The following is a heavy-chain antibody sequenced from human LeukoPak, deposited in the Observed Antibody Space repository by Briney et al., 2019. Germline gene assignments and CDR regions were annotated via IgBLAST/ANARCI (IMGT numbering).Heavy chain of an antibody. Sequence: SETLSLTCTVSGGSISSANFYWSWIRQPAGKGLEWIGRIYTSGSTSYNPSLESRVTISIDTSKNQFPLNLNSVTAADTAVYYCARGGGSSPSYWGQGTLVTVSS. CDR2: IYTSGST. D-gene: IGHD6-6*01. CDR1: GGSISSANFY. V-gene: IGHV4-61*02. CDR3: ARGGGSSPSY. J-gene: IGHJ4*02.